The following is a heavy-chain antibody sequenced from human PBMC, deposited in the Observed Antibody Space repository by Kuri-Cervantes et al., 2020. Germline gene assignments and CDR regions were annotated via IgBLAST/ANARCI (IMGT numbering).Heavy chain of an antibody. D-gene: IGHD6-13*01. Sequence: GGSLRLSCAASGFTFSSYGMHWVRQAPGKGLEWVAVIWYDGSNKYYADSVKGRFTVSRDNSKNTLYLQMNSLRAEDTAVYYCAKDLSWYHPYYHYGMDVWGQGTTVTVSS. CDR2: IWYDGSNK. CDR1: GFTFSSYG. CDR3: AKDLSWYHPYYHYGMDV. J-gene: IGHJ6*02. V-gene: IGHV3-30*02.